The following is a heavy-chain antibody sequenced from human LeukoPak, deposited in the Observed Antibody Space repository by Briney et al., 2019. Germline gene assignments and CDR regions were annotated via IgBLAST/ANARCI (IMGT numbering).Heavy chain of an antibody. J-gene: IGHJ4*02. CDR1: GGPISSSSYY. CDR3: ARQQWLVPPTDY. D-gene: IGHD6-19*01. V-gene: IGHV4-39*01. Sequence: PSETLSLTCTVSGGPISSSSYYWGWIRQPPGKGLEWIGSIYYSGSTYYNPSLKSRVTISVDTSKNQFSLKLSSVTAADTAVYYCARQQWLVPPTDYWGQGTLVTVSS. CDR2: IYYSGST.